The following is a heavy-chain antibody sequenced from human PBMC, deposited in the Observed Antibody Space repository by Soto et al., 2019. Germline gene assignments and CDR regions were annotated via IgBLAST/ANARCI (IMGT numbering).Heavy chain of an antibody. CDR3: AKDLAPFVVVTALDY. J-gene: IGHJ4*02. Sequence: ASVKVSCKASGFTFTTHGFTWVRQAPGQGLEWMGWSSALNGYTNYAQNFQGRLTITTDSSTSTAYMELRSLRAEDTAVYYCAKDLAPFVVVTALDYWGQGTLVTVSS. D-gene: IGHD2-21*02. CDR2: SSALNGYT. V-gene: IGHV1-18*01. CDR1: GFTFTTHG.